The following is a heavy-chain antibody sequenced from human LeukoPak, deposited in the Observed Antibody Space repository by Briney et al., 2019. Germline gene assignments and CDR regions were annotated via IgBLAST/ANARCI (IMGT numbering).Heavy chain of an antibody. CDR2: IYYSGST. J-gene: IGHJ4*02. CDR1: GGSISSYY. CDR3: AGDYGDYYFDY. D-gene: IGHD4-17*01. V-gene: IGHV4-59*01. Sequence: SETLSLTCTVSGGSISSYYWSRIRQPPGKGLEWIGYIYYSGSTNYNPSLKSRVTISVDTSKNQFSLKLSSVTAADTAVYYCAGDYGDYYFDYWGQGTLVTVSS.